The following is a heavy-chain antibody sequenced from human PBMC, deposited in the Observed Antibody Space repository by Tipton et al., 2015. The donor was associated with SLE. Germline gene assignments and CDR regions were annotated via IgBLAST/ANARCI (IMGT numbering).Heavy chain of an antibody. CDR1: GFTFSSYS. CDR3: ARDVIAAAGALDY. V-gene: IGHV3-21*01. CDR2: ISSSSSYI. D-gene: IGHD6-13*01. J-gene: IGHJ4*02. Sequence: QLVQSGGGLVKPGGSLRLSCAASGFTFSSYSMNWVRQAPGKGLEWVSSISSSSSYIYYADSVKGRFTISRDNAKNSLYLQMNSLRAEDTAVYYCARDVIAAAGALDYWGPGTLVTVSS.